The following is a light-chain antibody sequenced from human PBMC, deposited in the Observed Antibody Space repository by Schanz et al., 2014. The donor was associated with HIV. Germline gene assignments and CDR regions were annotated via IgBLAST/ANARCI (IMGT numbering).Light chain of an antibody. CDR2: GNT. V-gene: IGLV1-40*01. CDR1: SSNIGAGYD. CDR3: QSFDSWVSGVV. J-gene: IGLJ2*01. Sequence: QSVLTQPPSVSGAPGQRVTISCTGSSSNIGAGYDVHWYQHLPGTAPKLLIYGNTNRPSGVPDRFSGSKSGTSASLAITGLQAEDEADYYCQSFDSWVSGVVFGGGTKLTVL.